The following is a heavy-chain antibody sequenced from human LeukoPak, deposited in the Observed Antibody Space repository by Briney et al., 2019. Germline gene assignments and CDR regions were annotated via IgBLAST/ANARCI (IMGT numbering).Heavy chain of an antibody. CDR2: IYRSGST. CDR3: ARARYGGNQIDY. J-gene: IGHJ4*02. CDR1: GVSISSGNW. Sequence: SETLSLTCAVSGVSISSGNWWTWVRQPPGKGLEWIGQIYRSGSTNYNPSLKSRVTMSVDKSNNQFSLKLSSLTAADTAVYYCARARYGGNQIDYWGQGTLVTVSS. D-gene: IGHD4-23*01. V-gene: IGHV4-4*02.